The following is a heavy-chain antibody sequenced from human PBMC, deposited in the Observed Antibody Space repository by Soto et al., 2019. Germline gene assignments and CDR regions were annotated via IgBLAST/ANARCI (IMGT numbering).Heavy chain of an antibody. J-gene: IGHJ4*02. Sequence: SWIRQHPGKGLEWVGFIRRKAYGGAAEYAASVKDRFTISRDDSKSIAYLQMNSLKPEDTAVYFCTRKATVIVSLFFDYWGQGTLVTVSS. V-gene: IGHV3-49*02. CDR2: IRRKAYGGAA. CDR3: TRKATVIVSLFFDY. D-gene: IGHD2-21*01.